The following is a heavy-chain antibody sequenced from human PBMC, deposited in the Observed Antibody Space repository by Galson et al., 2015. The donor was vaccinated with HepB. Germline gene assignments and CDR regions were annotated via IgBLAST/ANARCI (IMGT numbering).Heavy chain of an antibody. CDR2: INPYGDTT. CDR3: TRPDGGNSVYFGY. V-gene: IGHV1-46*03. J-gene: IGHJ4*02. Sequence: SVKVSCKASGYTFTTSYMHWVRQAPGQGLEWMGLINPYGDTTSYAQKFQGRVTMTRDTPTSTDYMELNSLTSDDTAVYFCTRPDGGNSVYFGYWGRGTLVTVSS. CDR1: GYTFTTSY. D-gene: IGHD4-23*01.